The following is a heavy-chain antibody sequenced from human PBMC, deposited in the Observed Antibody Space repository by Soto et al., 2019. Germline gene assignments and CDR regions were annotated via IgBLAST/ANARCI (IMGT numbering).Heavy chain of an antibody. CDR3: XRVDYYXXXPGDY. J-gene: IGHJ4*02. D-gene: IGHD3-22*01. V-gene: IGHV3-30-3*01. CDR2: ISSDGTNK. Sequence: QVQLVESGGGVVQPGRSLRLSCAASGFTFSNYPMHWVRQAPGKGLEWLAVISSDGTNKYSADSVMGRFTISRDNXXXXXXXXXXXXXXXXXXXXXXXRVDYYXXXPGDYWGQGTLVTVSS. CDR1: GFTFSNYP.